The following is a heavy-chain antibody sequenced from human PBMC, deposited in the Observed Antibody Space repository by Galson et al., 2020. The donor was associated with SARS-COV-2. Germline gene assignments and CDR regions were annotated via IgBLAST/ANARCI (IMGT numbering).Heavy chain of an antibody. CDR3: ARDPRDGFAHFDS. J-gene: IGHJ4*02. CDR1: GYLLSDHH. V-gene: IGHV3-11*04. CDR2: ISSSKNADSI. Sequence: NSGGSLSLSCAASGYLLSDHHMSWIRQAPGTGLEYISYISSSKNADSIYYADSVQGRFTISRDNARNSLYLQMTSLTVEDMAVYYCARDPRDGFAHFDSWGQGTLVTVSS.